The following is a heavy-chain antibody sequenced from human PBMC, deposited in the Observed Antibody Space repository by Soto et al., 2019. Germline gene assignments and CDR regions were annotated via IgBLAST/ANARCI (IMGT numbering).Heavy chain of an antibody. CDR2: IYYSGST. D-gene: IGHD4-17*01. CDR3: AREKTVYGDYNWFDP. J-gene: IGHJ5*02. Sequence: SETLSLTCTVSGGSISSSSYYWGWIRQPPGKGLEWIGSIYYSGSTYYNPSLKSRVTISVDTSKNQFSLKLSSVTAADTAVYYCAREKTVYGDYNWFDPWGQGTLVTVSS. CDR1: GGSISSSSYY. V-gene: IGHV4-39*07.